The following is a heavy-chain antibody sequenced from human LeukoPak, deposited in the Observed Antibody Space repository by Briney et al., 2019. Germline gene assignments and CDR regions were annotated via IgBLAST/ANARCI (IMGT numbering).Heavy chain of an antibody. CDR3: ARYSSGRAPFDY. D-gene: IGHD6-19*01. CDR2: IDPSDSYT. J-gene: IGHJ4*02. V-gene: IGHV5-10-1*01. CDR1: GYSFTSYW. Sequence: HGESLKISCKGSGYSFTSYWISWVRQMPGKGLEWMGRIDPSDSYTNYSPSFQGHVTISADKSISTAYLQWSSLKASDTAMYYCARYSSGRAPFDYWGQGTLVTVSS.